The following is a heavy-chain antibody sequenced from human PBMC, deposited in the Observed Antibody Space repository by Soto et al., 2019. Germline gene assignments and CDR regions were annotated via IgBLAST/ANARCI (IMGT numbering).Heavy chain of an antibody. CDR1: GGSFSGYY. V-gene: IGHV4-34*01. D-gene: IGHD6-13*01. CDR2: INHSGST. CDR3: ARAAAAGTGMGAFDI. J-gene: IGHJ3*02. Sequence: PSETLSLTCAVYGGSFSGYYWSWIRQPPGKGLEWIGEINHSGSTNYNPSLKSRVTISVDTSKNQFSLKLSSVTAADTAVYYCARAAAAGTGMGAFDIWGQGTMVTVSS.